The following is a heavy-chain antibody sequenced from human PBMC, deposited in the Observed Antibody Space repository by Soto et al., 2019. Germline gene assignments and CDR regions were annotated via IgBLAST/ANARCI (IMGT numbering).Heavy chain of an antibody. V-gene: IGHV4-59*01. J-gene: IGHJ4*02. D-gene: IGHD5-12*01. CDR1: GGPIRSYY. Sequence: QVQLQESGPRLLKPSETLSLTCSVSGGPIRSYYVSWVRQAPGKGLEWIAYIAYTGITGYNPSLRGRVTISGDTSQNLFSLKMTSVTAADTAVYYCAREGFSGYEALDYWGQGILVTVS. CDR2: IAYTGIT. CDR3: AREGFSGYEALDY.